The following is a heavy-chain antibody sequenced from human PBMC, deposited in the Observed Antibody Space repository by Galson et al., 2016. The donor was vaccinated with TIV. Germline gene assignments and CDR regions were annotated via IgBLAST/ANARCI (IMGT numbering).Heavy chain of an antibody. J-gene: IGHJ3*01. Sequence: SLRLSCAASGFTFDDFVMHWVRQAPGKGLEWVSGMTWNGDETGYADSVRGRFTISRDSATNSLYLQMNSLRPEDTALYFCSRGILGVHTVAFDVWGQGTMVTVS. V-gene: IGHV3-9*01. CDR3: SRGILGVHTVAFDV. CDR2: MTWNGDET. CDR1: GFTFDDFV. D-gene: IGHD1-26*01.